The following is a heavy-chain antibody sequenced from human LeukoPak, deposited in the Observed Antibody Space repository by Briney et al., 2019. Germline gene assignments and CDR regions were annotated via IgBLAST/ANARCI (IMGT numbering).Heavy chain of an antibody. Sequence: GGSLRLSCAASGFTFSSYAMSWVRQAPGKGLEWVSAISGSGGSTYYADSVKGRFTISRDNSKNTLYLQMNSLRAEDTAVYYCAKDLSADSSGFAEYFQHWGQGTLVTVSS. CDR3: AKDLSADSSGFAEYFQH. V-gene: IGHV3-23*01. J-gene: IGHJ1*01. D-gene: IGHD6-19*01. CDR1: GFTFSSYA. CDR2: ISGSGGST.